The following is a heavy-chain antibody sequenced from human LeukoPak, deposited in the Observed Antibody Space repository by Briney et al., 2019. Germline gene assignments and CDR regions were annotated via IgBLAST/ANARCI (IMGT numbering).Heavy chain of an antibody. CDR3: ARGGGGYSY. J-gene: IGHJ4*02. V-gene: IGHV1-2*02. CDR2: IIPSSGDT. Sequence: GASVKVSCKASGYTFTDYYMHWVRQAPGQGLEWMGWIIPSSGDTNYVQKFQGRVTMTRDTSITTGYMELTSLRSDDTAVYYCARGGGGYSYWGQGTLVTVSS. D-gene: IGHD2-21*02. CDR1: GYTFTDYY.